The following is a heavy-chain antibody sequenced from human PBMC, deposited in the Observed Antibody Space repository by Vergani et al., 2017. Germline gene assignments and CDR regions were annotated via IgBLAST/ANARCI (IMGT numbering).Heavy chain of an antibody. CDR1: GFTFSSYG. D-gene: IGHD3-10*01. CDR2: ISYDGSNK. J-gene: IGHJ6*03. V-gene: IGHV3-30*18. CDR3: SKYYHLGYYYYYMDG. Sequence: QVQLVESGGGVVQPGRSLRLSCAASGFTFSSYGMHWVRQAPGKGLEWVAVISYDGSNKYYADSVKGRFTISRDNSKNTLYLQMNSLRAEDTAGYYCSKYYHLGYYYYYMDGWGKGTTVTVSS.